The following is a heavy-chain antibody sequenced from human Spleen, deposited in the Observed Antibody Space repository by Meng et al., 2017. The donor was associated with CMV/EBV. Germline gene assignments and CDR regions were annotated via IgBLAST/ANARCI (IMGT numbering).Heavy chain of an antibody. CDR3: ARRFRSNGMDV. J-gene: IGHJ6*02. V-gene: IGHV3-23*01. CDR1: RFFFSSYA. CDR2: ISAGGDET. Sequence: GSLRHSCAASRFFFSSYAMTWVRQAPGKGLEWVSSISAGGDETYYADSLRGRFTVTRDNAKNSLYLQMNSLRAGDTAVYYCARRFRSNGMDVWGQGTTVTVSS. D-gene: IGHD3-3*01.